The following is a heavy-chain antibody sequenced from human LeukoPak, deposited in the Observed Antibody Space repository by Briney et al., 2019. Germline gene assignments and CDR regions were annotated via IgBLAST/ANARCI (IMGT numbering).Heavy chain of an antibody. J-gene: IGHJ4*02. CDR1: GGSISSSSYY. D-gene: IGHD3-16*01. V-gene: IGHV4-39*01. CDR2: IYYSGST. CDR3: ARSAPGLGESDLDY. Sequence: SETLSLTCTVSGGSISSSSYYWGWIRQPPGKGLEWIGSIYYSGSTYYNPSLKSRVTISVDTSKNQFSLKLSSVTAADTAVYCCARSAPGLGESDLDYWGQGTLVTVSS.